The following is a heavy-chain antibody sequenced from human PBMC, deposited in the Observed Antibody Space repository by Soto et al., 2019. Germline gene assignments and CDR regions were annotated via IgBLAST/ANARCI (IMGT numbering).Heavy chain of an antibody. CDR1: GGSFSGYY. D-gene: IGHD4-4*01. Sequence: SETLSLTCAVYGGSFSGYYWSWIRQPPGKGLEWIGEINHSGSTNYNPSLKSRVTISVDTSKNQFTLKLSSVTAADTAVYYCARGSVTTDYWGQGTLVTVSS. J-gene: IGHJ4*02. V-gene: IGHV4-34*01. CDR3: ARGSVTTDY. CDR2: INHSGST.